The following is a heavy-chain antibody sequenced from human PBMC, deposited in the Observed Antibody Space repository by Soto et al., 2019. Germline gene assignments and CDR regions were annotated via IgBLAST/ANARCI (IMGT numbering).Heavy chain of an antibody. CDR1: GFPFGGYS. CDR2: ISTGTTSV. J-gene: IGHJ5*02. D-gene: IGHD3-3*01. Sequence: EVQLVESGGRLVQPGGSLRLSCATSGFPFGGYSWNWVRQAPGKGLEWISYISTGTTSVNYADSVRGRFTISRDNAKKSLYLQMNSLRADDTAVYYCAREGSGRLFDPWGQGTQVTVSS. CDR3: AREGSGRLFDP. V-gene: IGHV3-48*04.